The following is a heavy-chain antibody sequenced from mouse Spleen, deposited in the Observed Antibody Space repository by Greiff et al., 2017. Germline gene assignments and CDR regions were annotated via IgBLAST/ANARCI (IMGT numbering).Heavy chain of an antibody. CDR1: GYSITSGYY. J-gene: IGHJ4*01. V-gene: IGHV3-6*01. D-gene: IGHD1-1*01. CDR3: AREDYGSSYENAMDY. Sequence: EVKLMESGPGLVKPSQSLSLTCSVTGYSITSGYYWNWIRQFPGNKLEWMGYISYDGSNNYNPSLKNRISITRDTSKNQFFLKLNSVTTEDTATYYCAREDYGSSYENAMDYWGQGTSVTASS. CDR2: ISYDGSN.